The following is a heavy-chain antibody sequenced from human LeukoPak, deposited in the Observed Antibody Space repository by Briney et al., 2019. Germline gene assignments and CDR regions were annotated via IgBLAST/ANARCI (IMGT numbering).Heavy chain of an antibody. J-gene: IGHJ4*02. D-gene: IGHD6-13*01. CDR3: ARDQRIAAAEFDY. CDR1: GFTVSSNY. CDR2: ISSSSSTI. Sequence: PGGSLRLSCAASGFTVSSNYMSWVRQAPGKGLEWVSYISSSSSTIYYADSVKGRFTISRDNAKNSLYLQMNSLRAEDTAVYYCARDQRIAAAEFDYWGQGTLVTVSS. V-gene: IGHV3-48*01.